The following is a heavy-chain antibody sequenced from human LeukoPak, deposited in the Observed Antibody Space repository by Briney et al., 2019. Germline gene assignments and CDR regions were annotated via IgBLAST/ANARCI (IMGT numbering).Heavy chain of an antibody. J-gene: IGHJ4*02. CDR3: AAKQMVRGVDY. CDR1: GFTFSSYG. Sequence: GGSLRLSCAASGFTFSSYGMSWARQAPGKGLEWVSAISGSGGSTYYADSVKGRFTISRDNSKNTLYLQMNSLRAEDTAVYYCAAKQMVRGVDYWGQGTLVTVSS. V-gene: IGHV3-23*01. D-gene: IGHD3-10*01. CDR2: ISGSGGST.